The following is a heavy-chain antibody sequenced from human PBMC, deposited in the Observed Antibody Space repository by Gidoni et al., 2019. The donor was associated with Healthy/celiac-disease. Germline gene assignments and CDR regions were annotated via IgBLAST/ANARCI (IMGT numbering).Heavy chain of an antibody. Sequence: QLQLQESGPGLVKPSETLSLTCTVSGGSISSSRYYWGWIRQPPGKGLEWIGSIYYSGSTYYNPSLKSRVTISVDTSKNQFSLKLSSVTAADTAVYYCARQSVGAFGGIAVAGTGFDYWGQGTLVTVSS. J-gene: IGHJ4*02. V-gene: IGHV4-39*01. CDR3: ARQSVGAFGGIAVAGTGFDY. D-gene: IGHD6-19*01. CDR2: IYYSGST. CDR1: GGSISSSRYY.